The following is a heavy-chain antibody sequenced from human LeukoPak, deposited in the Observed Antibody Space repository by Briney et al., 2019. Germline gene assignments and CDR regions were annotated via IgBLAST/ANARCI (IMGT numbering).Heavy chain of an antibody. Sequence: PGGSLRLSCAASGFTFNIYAMSWVRQAPGKGLEWVSLISGSGDTTYYADSVKGRFTISRDNSKNTLYLQMNTLRAEDTAVYYCASRGYTVTTPLDYWGQGTLVTVSS. D-gene: IGHD4-17*01. CDR1: GFTFNIYA. CDR2: ISGSGDTT. J-gene: IGHJ4*02. V-gene: IGHV3-23*01. CDR3: ASRGYTVTTPLDY.